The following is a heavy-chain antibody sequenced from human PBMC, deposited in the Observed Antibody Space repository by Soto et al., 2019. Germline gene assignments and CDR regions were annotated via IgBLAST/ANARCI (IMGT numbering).Heavy chain of an antibody. D-gene: IGHD5-18*01. CDR1: GYTFTSYY. Sequence: ASVKVSCKASGYTFTSYYMHWVRQAPGQGLEWMGIINPSGGSTSYAQKFQGRVTMTRDTSTSTVYMGLSSLRSEDTAVYYCAREGFTAMVINYYGMDVWGQGTTVTVSS. J-gene: IGHJ6*02. CDR3: AREGFTAMVINYYGMDV. CDR2: INPSGGST. V-gene: IGHV1-46*01.